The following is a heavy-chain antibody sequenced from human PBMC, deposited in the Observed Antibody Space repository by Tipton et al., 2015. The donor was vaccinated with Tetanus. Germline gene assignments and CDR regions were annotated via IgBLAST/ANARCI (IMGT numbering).Heavy chain of an antibody. D-gene: IGHD3-10*01. J-gene: IGHJ6*02. Sequence: QVQLVQSGAEVKKPGASVKVSCKASGYTFTSYAMNWVRQAPGQGLGWMGWINTNTGNPTYAQGFTGRFVFSLDTSVSTAYLQISSLKAEDAAVYYCARDPPPVRGVYYGMDVWGQGTTVTVSS. CDR1: GYTFTSYA. V-gene: IGHV7-4-1*02. CDR2: INTNTGNP. CDR3: ARDPPPVRGVYYGMDV.